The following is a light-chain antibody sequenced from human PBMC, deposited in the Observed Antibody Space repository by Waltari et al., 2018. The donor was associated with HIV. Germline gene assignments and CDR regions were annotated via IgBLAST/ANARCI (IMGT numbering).Light chain of an antibody. V-gene: IGLV3-21*02. CDR2: DDS. CDR1: NIGSKS. J-gene: IGLJ3*02. Sequence: SYVLTQTPSVSVAPGQTATITCGGDNIGSKSVHWYQQKPGQAPLLVVFDDSDRPSGIPGRFSGCNSGSTATLTVSRVEAGDEADYYCQVWDSSSDLWVFGGGTKLTVL. CDR3: QVWDSSSDLWV.